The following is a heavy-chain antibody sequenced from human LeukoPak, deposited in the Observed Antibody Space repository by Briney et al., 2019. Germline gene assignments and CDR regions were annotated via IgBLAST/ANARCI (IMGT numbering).Heavy chain of an antibody. J-gene: IGHJ4*02. CDR1: GFTFSSYA. CDR3: ARGLRYFDPLDY. V-gene: IGHV3-30*04. CDR2: ISYDGSNK. D-gene: IGHD3-9*01. Sequence: GGSLRLSCAASGFTFSSYAMHWVRQAPGKGLEWVAVISYDGSNKYYADSVKGRFTISRDNSKNTLYLQMNSLRAEDTAVYYCARGLRYFDPLDYWGQGTLVTVSS.